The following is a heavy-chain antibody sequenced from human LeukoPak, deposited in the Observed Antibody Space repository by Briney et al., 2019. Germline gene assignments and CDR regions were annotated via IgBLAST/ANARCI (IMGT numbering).Heavy chain of an antibody. D-gene: IGHD6-13*01. V-gene: IGHV3-30*18. CDR2: ISYDGSNK. Sequence: GGSLRLSCAASGFTFSSYGVHWVRQAPGKGLEWVAVISYDGSNKYYADSVKGRFTISRDNSKNTLYLQMNSLRAEDTAVYYCAKDADYGMDVWGQGTTVTVSS. J-gene: IGHJ6*02. CDR3: AKDADYGMDV. CDR1: GFTFSSYG.